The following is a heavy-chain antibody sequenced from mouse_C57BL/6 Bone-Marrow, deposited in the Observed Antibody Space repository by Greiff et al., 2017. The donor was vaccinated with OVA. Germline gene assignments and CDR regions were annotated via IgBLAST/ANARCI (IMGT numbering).Heavy chain of an antibody. V-gene: IGHV1-59*01. CDR3: TMRITTPFDY. D-gene: IGHD1-1*01. CDR2: IDPSDSYT. J-gene: IGHJ2*01. Sequence: QVQLQQPGAELVRPGTSVKLSCKASGYTFTSYWMHWVKQRPGQGLEWIGVIDPSDSYTNYNQKFKGKATLTVDTSSSTAYMQLSNLTSEDSAVYYSTMRITTPFDYWGQGTTLTVSS. CDR1: GYTFTSYW.